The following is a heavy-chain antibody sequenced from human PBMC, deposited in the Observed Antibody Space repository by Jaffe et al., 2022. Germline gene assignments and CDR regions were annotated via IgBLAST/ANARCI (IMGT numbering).Heavy chain of an antibody. D-gene: IGHD6-19*01. CDR1: GGSISSGSYY. V-gene: IGHV4-61*02. CDR2: IYTSGST. Sequence: QVQLQESGPGLVKPSQTLSLTCTVSGGSISSGSYYWSWIRQPAGKGLEWIGRIYTSGSTNYNPSLKSRVTISVDTSKNQFSLKLSSVTAADTAVYYCARSSSGWYEGTLPDYWGQGTLVTVSS. J-gene: IGHJ4*02. CDR3: ARSSSGWYEGTLPDY.